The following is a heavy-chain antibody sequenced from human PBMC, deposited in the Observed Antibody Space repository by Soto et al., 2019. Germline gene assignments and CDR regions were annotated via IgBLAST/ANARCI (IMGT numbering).Heavy chain of an antibody. CDR3: AKPGYLEQWLVRGYFAY. CDR1: GFTFSSYA. CDR2: ISSSGGTT. V-gene: IGHV3-23*01. Sequence: GGSLRLSCAASGFTFSSYAMSWVRQAPGKGLEWVSAISSSGGTTHYADSVKGRFIISRDNSKNTLYLQMNSLRAEDTAVYYCAKPGYLEQWLVRGYFAYWGQGAIVTVSS. D-gene: IGHD6-19*01. J-gene: IGHJ4*02.